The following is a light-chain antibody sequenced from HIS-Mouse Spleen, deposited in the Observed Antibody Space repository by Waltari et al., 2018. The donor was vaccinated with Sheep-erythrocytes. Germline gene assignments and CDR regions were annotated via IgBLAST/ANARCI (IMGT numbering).Light chain of an antibody. J-gene: IGLJ2*01. Sequence: QSALTQPASVSGSPGQSITISCTGTSSDVGSYTLVSCYPQHPGKAPKLMIYEGSKRPSGVSNRFSGSKSGNTASLTISGLQAEDEADYYCCSYAGSSTLVFGGGTKLTVL. V-gene: IGLV2-23*01. CDR1: SSDVGSYTL. CDR3: CSYAGSSTLV. CDR2: EGS.